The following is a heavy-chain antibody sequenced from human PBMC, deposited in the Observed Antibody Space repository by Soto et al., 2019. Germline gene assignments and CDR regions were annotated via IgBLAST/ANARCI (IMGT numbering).Heavy chain of an antibody. CDR1: GFTFSSYA. Sequence: SLRLSCAASGFTFSSYAMHWVRQAPGKGLEWVAVISYDGSNKYYADSVKGRFTISRDNSKNTLYLQMNSLRAEDTAVYYCARERPHGTGFDYWGQGTLVTVS. J-gene: IGHJ4*02. CDR2: ISYDGSNK. CDR3: ARERPHGTGFDY. V-gene: IGHV3-30-3*01. D-gene: IGHD1-1*01.